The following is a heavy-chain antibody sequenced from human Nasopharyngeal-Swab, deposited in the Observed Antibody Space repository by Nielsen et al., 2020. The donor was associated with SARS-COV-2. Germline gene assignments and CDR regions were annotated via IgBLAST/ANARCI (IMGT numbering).Heavy chain of an antibody. J-gene: IGHJ6*02. Sequence: GGSLRLSCAASGFTFSNAWMSWVRRAPGKGLEWVGRIKSKTDGGTTDYAAPVKGKFTISRDDLKNTLYLQMNSLKTEDTAVYYCTTDSRVVPGAIRYYYGMDVWGQGTTVTVSS. CDR1: GFTFSNAW. V-gene: IGHV3-15*01. CDR3: TTDSRVVPGAIRYYYGMDV. CDR2: IKSKTDGGTT. D-gene: IGHD2-2*01.